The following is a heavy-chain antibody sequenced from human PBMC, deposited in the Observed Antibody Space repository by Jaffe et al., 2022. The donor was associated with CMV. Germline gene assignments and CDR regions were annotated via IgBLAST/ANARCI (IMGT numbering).Heavy chain of an antibody. CDR1: GGSISSSSYY. Sequence: QLQLQESGPGLVKPSETLSLTCTVSGGSISSSSYYWGWIRQPPGKGLEWIGSIYYSGSTYYNPSLKSRVTISVDTSKNQFSLKLSSVTAADTAVYYCALADSSGWYRDYYYYGMDVWGQGTTVTVSS. D-gene: IGHD6-19*01. V-gene: IGHV4-39*01. CDR2: IYYSGST. J-gene: IGHJ6*02. CDR3: ALADSSGWYRDYYYYGMDV.